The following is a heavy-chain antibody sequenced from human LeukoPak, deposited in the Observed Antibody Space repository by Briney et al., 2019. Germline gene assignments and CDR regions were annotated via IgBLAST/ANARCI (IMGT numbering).Heavy chain of an antibody. CDR3: AKDSFSSQQLAPGYFDY. CDR1: GFTFSSYA. D-gene: IGHD6-13*01. Sequence: PGGSVRLSCAASGFTFSSYAMSWVRQAPGKGLEWVSAISGSGGSTYYADSVKGRFTISRDNSKNTLYLQMNSLRAEDTAVYYCAKDSFSSQQLAPGYFDYWGQGTLVTASS. J-gene: IGHJ4*02. V-gene: IGHV3-23*01. CDR2: ISGSGGST.